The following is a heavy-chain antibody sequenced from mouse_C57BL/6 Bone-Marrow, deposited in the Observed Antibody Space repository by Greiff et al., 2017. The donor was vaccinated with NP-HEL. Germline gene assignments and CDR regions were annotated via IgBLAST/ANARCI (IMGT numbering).Heavy chain of an antibody. CDR3: ARRDLLWFWYFDV. J-gene: IGHJ1*03. CDR2: ISSGSSTI. Sequence: EVKLVESGGGLVKPGGSLQLSCAASGFTFSDYGMHWVRQAPEKGLEWVAYISSGSSTIYYADTVKGRFTISRDNAKNTLFLQMTSLRSEDTAMYYCARRDLLWFWYFDVWGTGTTVTVSS. D-gene: IGHD2-2*01. CDR1: GFTFSDYG. V-gene: IGHV5-17*01.